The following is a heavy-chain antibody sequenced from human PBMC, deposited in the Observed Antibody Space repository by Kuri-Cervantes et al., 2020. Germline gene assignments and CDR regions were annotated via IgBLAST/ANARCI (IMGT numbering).Heavy chain of an antibody. CDR1: GYTFTSYD. D-gene: IGHD3-10*01. CDR3: VMVRGVILTNYYGMDV. CDR2: MSPNSGNT. J-gene: IGHJ6*02. Sequence: ASVKVSCKASGYTFTSYDINWVRQATGQGLEWMGWMSPNSGNTGYAQKFQGRVTMTRNTSISTAYMELSSLRAEDTAVYYCVMVRGVILTNYYGMDVWGQGTTVTVSS. V-gene: IGHV1-8*01.